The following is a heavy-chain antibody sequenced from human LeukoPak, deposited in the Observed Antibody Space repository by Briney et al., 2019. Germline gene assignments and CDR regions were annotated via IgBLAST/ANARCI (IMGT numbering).Heavy chain of an antibody. V-gene: IGHV3-23*01. CDR1: GFTFSSDA. CDR2: ISGSGGST. D-gene: IGHD2-2*01. J-gene: IGHJ4*02. CDR3: AKSLRVVPAAYDY. Sequence: PGGSLRLSCAASGFTFSSDAMSWVRQAPGKGLEWVSAISGSGGSTYYADSVKGRFTISRDNSKNTLYLQMNSLRAEDTAVYYCAKSLRVVPAAYDYWGQGTLVTVSS.